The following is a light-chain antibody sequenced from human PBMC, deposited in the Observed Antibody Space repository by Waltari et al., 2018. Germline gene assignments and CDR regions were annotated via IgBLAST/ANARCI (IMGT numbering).Light chain of an antibody. CDR2: KAS. CDR1: QSISSW. J-gene: IGKJ1*01. Sequence: DIQMTQSPSTLSASVVDRVTVTSRASQSISSWLAWYQQKPGKAPKLLIYKASSLESGVPSRFSGSGSGTEFTLTISSLQPDDFATYYCQQYNSYSEWTFGQGTKVEIK. V-gene: IGKV1-5*03. CDR3: QQYNSYSEWT.